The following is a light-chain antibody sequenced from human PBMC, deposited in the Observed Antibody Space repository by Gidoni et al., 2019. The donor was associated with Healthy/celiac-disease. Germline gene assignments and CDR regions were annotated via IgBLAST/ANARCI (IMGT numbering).Light chain of an antibody. CDR1: QSVRSSY. V-gene: IGKV3-20*01. CDR3: QQYGSSPPYT. CDR2: GAS. J-gene: IGKJ2*01. Sequence: EIVLTQSPVTLSLSPGETATLSCRASQSVRSSYLAWYQQKPGKAPRLLIYGASSRATGIPDRFSGSGSGTDFTLTISRLEPEDFAVYYCQQYGSSPPYTFGQGTKLEIK.